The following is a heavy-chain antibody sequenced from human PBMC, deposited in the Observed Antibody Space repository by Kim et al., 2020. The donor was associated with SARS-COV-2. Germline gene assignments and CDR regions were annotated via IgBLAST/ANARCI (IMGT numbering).Heavy chain of an antibody. Sequence: ADSVKGRFTISRDNAKNTLYLQMNSLRAEDTAVYYCARASDILTGYPLDYWGQGTLVTVSS. D-gene: IGHD3-9*01. CDR3: ARASDILTGYPLDY. V-gene: IGHV3-74*01. J-gene: IGHJ4*02.